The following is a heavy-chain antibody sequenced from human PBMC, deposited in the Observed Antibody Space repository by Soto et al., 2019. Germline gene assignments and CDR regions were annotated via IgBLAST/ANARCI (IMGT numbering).Heavy chain of an antibody. J-gene: IGHJ4*02. V-gene: IGHV4-59*08. Sequence: SETLSLTCTVSGGSISSYYWSWIRQPPGKGLEWIGYIYYSGSTNYNPSLKRRVTISVDTSKNQFSLKLSSVTAADTAVYYFASLWRWSVDYFCQGTLVTVSS. CDR1: GGSISSYY. CDR3: ASLWRWSVDY. CDR2: IYYSGST. D-gene: IGHD6-13*01.